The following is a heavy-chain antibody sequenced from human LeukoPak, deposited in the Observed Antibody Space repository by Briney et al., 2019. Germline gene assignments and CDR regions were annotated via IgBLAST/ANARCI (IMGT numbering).Heavy chain of an antibody. CDR3: EREGVLRFLQWPLKNWFDP. Sequence: GGSLRLSCAASGFTFSSYAMHWVRQAPGKGLEWVAVISYDGSNKYYADSVKGRFTISRDNSKNTLYLQMNSLRAEDTAVYYCEREGVLRFLQWPLKNWFDPWGQGTLVTVSS. CDR1: GFTFSSYA. D-gene: IGHD3-3*01. CDR2: ISYDGSNK. V-gene: IGHV3-30*04. J-gene: IGHJ5*02.